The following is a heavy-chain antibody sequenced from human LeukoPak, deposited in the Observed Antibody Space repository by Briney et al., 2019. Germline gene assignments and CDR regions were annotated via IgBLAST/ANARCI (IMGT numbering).Heavy chain of an antibody. CDR2: IRYDGSNK. D-gene: IGHD2-2*02. Sequence: GGSLRLSCAASGFTFSSYGMHWVRQAPGKGLEWVAFIRYDGSNKYYADSVKGRFTISRDNSKNTLYLQMNSLRAEDAAVYYCAKDATGYCSSTSCYMEEDWGQGTLVTVSS. CDR1: GFTFSSYG. V-gene: IGHV3-30*02. CDR3: AKDATGYCSSTSCYMEED. J-gene: IGHJ4*02.